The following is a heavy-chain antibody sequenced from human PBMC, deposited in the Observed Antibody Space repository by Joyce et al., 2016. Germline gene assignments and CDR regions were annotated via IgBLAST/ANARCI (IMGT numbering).Heavy chain of an antibody. V-gene: IGHV3-48*02. Sequence: EVQLVESGGGLVQPGGSLRLSCAASGFSFNTYRINWVRQAPGKGLGWLSYISASSGTRYYADAVKGRFTISRDNAKNSVYLQMNSLRDEDTAVYYCARVGRTGYTCDYWGQGTLVTVSS. D-gene: IGHD5-24*01. CDR2: ISASSGTR. J-gene: IGHJ4*02. CDR1: GFSFNTYR. CDR3: ARVGRTGYTCDY.